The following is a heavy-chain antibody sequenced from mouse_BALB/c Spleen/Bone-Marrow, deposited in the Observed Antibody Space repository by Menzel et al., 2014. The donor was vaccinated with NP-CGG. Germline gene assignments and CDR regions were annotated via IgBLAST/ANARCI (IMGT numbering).Heavy chain of an antibody. Sequence: EVQLQQSGPELVKPGASMKISCKASGYSFTDYTMNWVKQSHGKNLEWIGLINPYNGSTTYSQKFEGKATLTVDKSSSTAYMEFLSLTSDDSAVYYCARKYFYAMDYWGQGTSVTVSS. CDR3: ARKYFYAMDY. CDR2: INPYNGST. V-gene: IGHV1-18*01. CDR1: GYSFTDYT. J-gene: IGHJ4*01.